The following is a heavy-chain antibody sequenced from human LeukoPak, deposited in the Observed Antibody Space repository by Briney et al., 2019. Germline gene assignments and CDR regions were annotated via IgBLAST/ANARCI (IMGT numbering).Heavy chain of an antibody. V-gene: IGHV3-21*01. D-gene: IGHD3-22*01. CDR2: ISGSTSYI. J-gene: IGHJ4*02. Sequence: GGSLRLSCAASGFTFCSYRMNWVRQAPGKGLEWVSYISGSTSYISYADSVKGRFTISRDNAKNSLSLQMSGLRVEDTAVYYCARDLLGYYSFDYWGQGTLVTVSS. CDR3: ARDLLGYYSFDY. CDR1: GFTFCSYR.